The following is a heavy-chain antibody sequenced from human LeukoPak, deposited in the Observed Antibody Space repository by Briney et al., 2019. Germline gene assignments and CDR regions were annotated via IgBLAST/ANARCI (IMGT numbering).Heavy chain of an antibody. CDR1: GYSFTSYW. Sequence: GESLKISCKGSGYSFTSYWISWVRQMPGKGLEWMGRIDLSDSYTNYSPSFQGHVTISADKSISTAYLQWSSLKASDTAMYYCARRPVVAATFTPYGMDVWGQGTTVTVSS. V-gene: IGHV5-10-1*01. CDR3: ARRPVVAATFTPYGMDV. CDR2: IDLSDSYT. J-gene: IGHJ6*02. D-gene: IGHD2-15*01.